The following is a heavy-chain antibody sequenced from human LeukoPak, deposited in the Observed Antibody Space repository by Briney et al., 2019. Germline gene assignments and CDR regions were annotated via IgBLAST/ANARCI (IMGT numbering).Heavy chain of an antibody. Sequence: ASVKVSCKASGYTFTGHYMHWVRQAPGQGLEWMGWINPNSGGTNYAQKFQGRVTMTRDTSISIAYMDLSRLRSDDTAVYYCASVRSDYGDPYDAFDIWGQGTMVTVSS. J-gene: IGHJ3*02. D-gene: IGHD4-17*01. CDR2: INPNSGGT. CDR3: ASVRSDYGDPYDAFDI. CDR1: GYTFTGHY. V-gene: IGHV1-2*02.